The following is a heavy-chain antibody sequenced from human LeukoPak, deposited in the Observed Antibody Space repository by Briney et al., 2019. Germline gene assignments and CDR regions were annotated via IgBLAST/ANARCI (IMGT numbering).Heavy chain of an antibody. D-gene: IGHD5-18*01. V-gene: IGHV3-30*02. CDR1: GFTFSSYG. J-gene: IGHJ6*03. CDR3: AKVEAAMVRGYYYYYMDV. Sequence: GGSLRLSCAASGFTFSSYGMHWVRQAPGKGLEWVAFIRYDGSNKHYADSVKGRFTISRDNSKNTLYLQMNSLRAEDTAVYYCAKVEAAMVRGYYYYYMDVWGKGTTVTVSS. CDR2: IRYDGSNK.